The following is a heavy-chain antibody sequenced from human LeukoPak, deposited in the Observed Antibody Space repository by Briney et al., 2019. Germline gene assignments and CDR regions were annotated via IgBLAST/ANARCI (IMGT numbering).Heavy chain of an antibody. V-gene: IGHV3-11*04. CDR3: ARGGIVEVPVASQAIDY. CDR1: GFTFSDYY. CDR2: ISRSSSTI. J-gene: IGHJ4*02. D-gene: IGHD2-2*01. Sequence: KPGGSLRLSCAASGFTFSDYYMSWIRQAPGKGLEWVSYISRSSSTIYYSDYVKGRFTISRDNAKNSLYLQMNSLRAEDTAVYYCARGGIVEVPVASQAIDYWGQGTLVTVSS.